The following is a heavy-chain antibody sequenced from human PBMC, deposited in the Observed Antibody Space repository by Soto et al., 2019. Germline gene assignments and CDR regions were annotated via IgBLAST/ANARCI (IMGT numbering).Heavy chain of an antibody. D-gene: IGHD4-17*01. J-gene: IGHJ4*02. V-gene: IGHV1-18*01. CDR1: GYTFDTYG. CDR3: ARGCIAVTTHLCH. Sequence: QVHLMQSGAEVKKPGASVKVSCKASGYTFDTYGITWVRQAPGQGLEWMGWISPYNGNTKFAQKFQDRVAMTTATSTSTAYMEVASLRSDDTAVYYCARGCIAVTTHLCHWGKGTLVSVSS. CDR2: ISPYNGNT.